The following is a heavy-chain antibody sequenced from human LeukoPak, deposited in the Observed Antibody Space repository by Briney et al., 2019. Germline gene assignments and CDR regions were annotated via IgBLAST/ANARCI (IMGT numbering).Heavy chain of an antibody. D-gene: IGHD6-19*01. J-gene: IGHJ4*02. Sequence: GGSLRLSCAASGFTFTSYWMSWVRQAPGKGLEWVANIKQDGSEKYYVDSVKGRFTISRDNSKNTLYLQMNSLRAEDTAVYYCAKARDSSGPYGDYWGQGTLVTVSS. CDR2: IKQDGSEK. CDR1: GFTFTSYW. V-gene: IGHV3-7*03. CDR3: AKARDSSGPYGDY.